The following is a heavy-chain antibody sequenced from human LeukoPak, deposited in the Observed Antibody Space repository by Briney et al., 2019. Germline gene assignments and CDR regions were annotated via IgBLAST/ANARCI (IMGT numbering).Heavy chain of an antibody. CDR2: ISYDGSNK. CDR3: AKDRSSKTTYYYYGMDV. V-gene: IGHV3-30*04. Sequence: GGSLRLSCAASGFTFSSYAMHWVRQAPGKGLEWVTVISYDGSNKYYADSVKGRFTISRDNSKNTLYLQMNSLRPEDTAVYYCAKDRSSKTTYYYYGMDVWGQGTTVTVSS. D-gene: IGHD4-11*01. J-gene: IGHJ6*02. CDR1: GFTFSSYA.